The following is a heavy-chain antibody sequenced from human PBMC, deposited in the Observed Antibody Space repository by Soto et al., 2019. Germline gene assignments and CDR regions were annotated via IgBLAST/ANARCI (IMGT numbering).Heavy chain of an antibody. CDR1: GGTFSSYT. D-gene: IGHD1-26*01. CDR3: AREVVGATGAFDI. V-gene: IGHV1-69*08. CDR2: IIPILGIA. J-gene: IGHJ3*02. Sequence: QVQLVQSGAEVKKPGSSVKVSCKASGGTFSSYTISWVRQAPGQGLEWMGRIIPILGIANYAQKFQGRVTXTXDXXTSTAYMELSSLRSEDTAVYYCAREVVGATGAFDIWGQGTMVTVSS.